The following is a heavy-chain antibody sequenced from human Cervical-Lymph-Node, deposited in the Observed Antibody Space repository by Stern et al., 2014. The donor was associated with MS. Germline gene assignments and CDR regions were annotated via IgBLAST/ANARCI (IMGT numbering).Heavy chain of an antibody. CDR2: INLSDGAT. D-gene: IGHD1-26*01. CDR3: AREGADNDAFDV. CDR1: GYTFIDYY. J-gene: IGHJ3*01. Sequence: VQLVQSGAEVKKPGASVTVSCRTSGYTFIDYYIHWVRQAPGQGLEWMGIINLSDGATTYAQKFQGRVTMTRDTSTNTAYMQLGSLTSEDTAVFFFAREGADNDAFDVGGQGTMVTVSS. V-gene: IGHV1-46*03.